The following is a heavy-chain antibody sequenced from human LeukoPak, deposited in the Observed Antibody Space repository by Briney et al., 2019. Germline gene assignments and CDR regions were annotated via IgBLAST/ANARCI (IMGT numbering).Heavy chain of an antibody. CDR3: AREHDFWSGYDY. CDR2: IYYSGST. J-gene: IGHJ4*02. Sequence: KPSETLSLTCTVSGGSISSYYWSWIRQPPGKGLEWIGYIYYSGSTNYNPSLKSRVTISVDTSKNQFSLKLSSVTAADKAVYYCAREHDFWSGYDYWGQGTLVTVSS. CDR1: GGSISSYY. D-gene: IGHD3-3*01. V-gene: IGHV4-59*01.